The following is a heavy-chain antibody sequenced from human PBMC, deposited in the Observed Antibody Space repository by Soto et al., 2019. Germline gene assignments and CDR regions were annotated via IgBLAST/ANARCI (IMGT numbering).Heavy chain of an antibody. V-gene: IGHV4-34*01. CDR3: ARNKVRRVAENYYYYGMDV. CDR1: GGSFSGYD. J-gene: IGHJ6*02. CDR2: INHSGST. Sequence: PSETLSLTCAVYGGSFSGYDWSWIRQPPGKGLEWIGEINHSGSTNYNPSLKSRVTISVDTSKNQFSLKLSSVTAADTAVYYCARNKVRRVAENYYYYGMDVWGQGTTVTVSS. D-gene: IGHD6-19*01.